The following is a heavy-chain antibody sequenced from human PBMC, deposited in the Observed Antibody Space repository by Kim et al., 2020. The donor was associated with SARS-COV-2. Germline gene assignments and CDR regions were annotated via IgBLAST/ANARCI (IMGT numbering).Heavy chain of an antibody. Sequence: EADAGKGRFTISRDNSQTTLYLQMNSLSAEDTAVYYCAKDELAAAGMLDYWGQGTLVTVSS. J-gene: IGHJ4*02. V-gene: IGHV3-23*03. CDR3: AKDELAAAGMLDY. D-gene: IGHD6-13*01.